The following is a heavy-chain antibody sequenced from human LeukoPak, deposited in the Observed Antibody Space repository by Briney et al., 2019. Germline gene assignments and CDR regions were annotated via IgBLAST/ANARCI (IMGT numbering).Heavy chain of an antibody. J-gene: IGHJ4*02. D-gene: IGHD3-22*01. V-gene: IGHV1-46*01. Sequence: ASVTDSCLACGYTFISYYMHWVGQARGRGLAWVGIINPSGSSTSYAQKFKGRVTMTRDTSTSTVYMELSSLRSEDTAVYYCARGRPVSTMIVVASFDYWGQGTLVTVSS. CDR3: ARGRPVSTMIVVASFDY. CDR2: INPSGSST. CDR1: GYTFISYY.